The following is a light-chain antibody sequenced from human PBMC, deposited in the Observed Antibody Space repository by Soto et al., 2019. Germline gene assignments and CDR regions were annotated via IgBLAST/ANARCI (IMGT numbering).Light chain of an antibody. CDR2: GAS. CDR3: QHYNNWPLT. V-gene: IGKV3-15*01. Sequence: EIVMTQSPATLSVSPGQRATLSCRASQSVSSNLAWYQQKPGQGPRLLIYGASTRATGIPARFSGSAPGTEFTLTISSLQSEDIAVYYCQHYNNWPLTFSGGTKV. J-gene: IGKJ4*01. CDR1: QSVSSN.